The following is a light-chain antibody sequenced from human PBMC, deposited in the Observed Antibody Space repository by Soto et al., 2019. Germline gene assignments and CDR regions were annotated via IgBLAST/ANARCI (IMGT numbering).Light chain of an antibody. Sequence: QSALTQPASVSGSPGQSITISCTGTSSDVGGYDYVSWYQHHPGKAPKLMIYDVTNRPSGVSNRFSGSKSGNTAPLTISGLQAEDEADYYCSSYTTSTPYVFGTGTKLTVL. CDR1: SSDVGGYDY. V-gene: IGLV2-14*03. J-gene: IGLJ1*01. CDR2: DVT. CDR3: SSYTTSTPYV.